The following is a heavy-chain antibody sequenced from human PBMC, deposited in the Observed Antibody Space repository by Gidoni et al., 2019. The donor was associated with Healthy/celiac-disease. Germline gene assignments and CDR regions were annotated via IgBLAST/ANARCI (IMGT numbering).Heavy chain of an antibody. CDR2: IPHSGST. CDR3: ARCMVGFNWFDP. Sequence: QVQLQESGPGLVKPSGTLSLPCAVSGGSISSSNWWSGVRPPPGKGLEWIGEIPHSGSTNYNPSLKIRVTISVDKSKNQFSLKLSSVTAADTAVYYCARCMVGFNWFDPLGQGTLVTVSS. CDR1: GGSISSSNW. V-gene: IGHV4-4*02. J-gene: IGHJ5*02. D-gene: IGHD3-10*01.